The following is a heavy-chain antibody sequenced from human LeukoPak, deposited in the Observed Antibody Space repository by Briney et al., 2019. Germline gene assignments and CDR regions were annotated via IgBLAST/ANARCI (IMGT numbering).Heavy chain of an antibody. D-gene: IGHD4-17*01. CDR1: GGSISSGGYY. J-gene: IGHJ4*02. CDR2: IYYSGST. Sequence: SETLSLTCTVSGGSISSGGYYWSWIRQHPGKGLEWIGYIYYSGSTYYNPSLKSRATISVDTSKNQFSLKLSSVTAADTAVYYCAREYDYGDYTAGYWGQGTLVTVSP. V-gene: IGHV4-31*03. CDR3: AREYDYGDYTAGY.